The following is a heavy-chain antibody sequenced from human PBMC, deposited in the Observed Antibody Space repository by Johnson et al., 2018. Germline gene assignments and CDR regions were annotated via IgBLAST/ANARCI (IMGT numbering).Heavy chain of an antibody. CDR3: PTLKVTTDTKSWSKGVFVI. Sequence: VQLVESGAEVKKPGESLKISCRASGYSFINYWIGWVRQTPGKGLEWMGLIFLGDSDARYSPSFRGQVSISGDKSIKTAYLQRSSLEASDTAMYYCPTLKVTTDTKSWSKGVFVIWGQGTMFTVSS. D-gene: IGHD3-3*01. CDR2: IFLGDSDA. CDR1: GYSFINYW. V-gene: IGHV5-51*01. J-gene: IGHJ3*02.